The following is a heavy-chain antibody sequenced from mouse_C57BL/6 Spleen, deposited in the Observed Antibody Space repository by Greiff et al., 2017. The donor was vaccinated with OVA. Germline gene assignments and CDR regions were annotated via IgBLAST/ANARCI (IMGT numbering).Heavy chain of an antibody. Sequence: QVQLQQSGPGLVAPSQSLSITCTVSGFSLTSYAISWVRQPPGKGLEWLGVIWNGGGTNYNSALKSRLSISKDNSKSQVIVKMNRLQTDDTARYYGARAQGNYPWYCDVWGTGTTVTVSS. D-gene: IGHD2-1*01. CDR3: ARAQGNYPWYCDV. CDR2: IWNGGGT. CDR1: GFSLTSYA. V-gene: IGHV2-9-1*01. J-gene: IGHJ1*03.